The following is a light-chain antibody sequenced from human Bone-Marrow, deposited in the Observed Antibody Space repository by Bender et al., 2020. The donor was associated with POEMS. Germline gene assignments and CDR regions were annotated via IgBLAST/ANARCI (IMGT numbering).Light chain of an antibody. J-gene: IGLJ3*02. Sequence: QSALTQPASVSGSPGQSITFSCTGTASDIGSYNFVSWYQQHPGKAPKLVIYEGDKRPSGVSNRFSGSNSGNTASLTISGLQAEDEADYYCSSYTSSSTLVFGGGTKLTVL. CDR1: ASDIGSYNF. CDR3: SSYTSSSTLV. V-gene: IGLV2-14*02. CDR2: EGD.